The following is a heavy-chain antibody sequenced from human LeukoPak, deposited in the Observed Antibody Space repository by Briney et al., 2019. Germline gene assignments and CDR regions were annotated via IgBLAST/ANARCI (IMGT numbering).Heavy chain of an antibody. V-gene: IGHV3-23*01. CDR2: ISGSGGST. CDR3: AKGPIDYYVAVTTRPFDY. D-gene: IGHD4-17*01. J-gene: IGHJ4*02. CDR1: GFTFSSYA. Sequence: AGGSLRLSCVASGFTFSSYAMSWVRQAPGKGLEWVSAISGSGGSTYYADSVKGRFTISRDNSKNTLYLQMNSLRAEDTAVYYCAKGPIDYYVAVTTRPFDYWGQGTLVTVSS.